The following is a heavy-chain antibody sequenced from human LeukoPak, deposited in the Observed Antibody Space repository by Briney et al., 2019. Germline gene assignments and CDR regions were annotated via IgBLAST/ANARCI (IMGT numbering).Heavy chain of an antibody. CDR3: ARGTVNIVVVPAATHTGEYFQH. J-gene: IGHJ1*01. D-gene: IGHD2-2*01. Sequence: ASVKVSCKASGYTFTGYYMHWVRQAPGQGLEWMGWINPNSGDTNYAQKFQGRVTMTRDTSISTAYMELSRLRSDDTAVYYCARGTVNIVVVPAATHTGEYFQHWGQGTLVTVSS. CDR2: INPNSGDT. CDR1: GYTFTGYY. V-gene: IGHV1-2*02.